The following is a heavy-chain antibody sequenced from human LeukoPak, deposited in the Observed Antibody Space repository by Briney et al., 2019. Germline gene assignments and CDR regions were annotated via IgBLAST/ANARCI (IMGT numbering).Heavy chain of an antibody. J-gene: IGHJ4*02. CDR2: INPNSGGT. D-gene: IGHD2-8*01. V-gene: IGHV1-2*02. CDR3: ATLMAHLDY. CDR1: GYTFTGYY. Sequence: GASVKVSCKASGYTFTGYYLHWVRQAPGQGLEWMGWINPNSGGTNYAQEFRGRVTMTRDTTISTAYMELSRLRSDDTAVFYCATLMAHLDYWGQGTLVTVSS.